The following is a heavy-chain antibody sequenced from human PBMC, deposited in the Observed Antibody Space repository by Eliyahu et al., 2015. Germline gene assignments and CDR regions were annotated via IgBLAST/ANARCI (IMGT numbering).Heavy chain of an antibody. Sequence: QVQLVQSGPEVKXPGSPVXVSXXASGYSFXTHGLTWVRQAPGQGFEWLGWISAASGETNYAPKVQGRVTLTTDTSTNTGYMELRSLTSDDTAVYYCAREEGGDLYYFDSWGQGTLVTVSS. CDR2: ISAASGET. V-gene: IGHV1-18*01. J-gene: IGHJ4*02. CDR1: GYSFXTHG. D-gene: IGHD3-16*01. CDR3: AREEGGDLYYFDS.